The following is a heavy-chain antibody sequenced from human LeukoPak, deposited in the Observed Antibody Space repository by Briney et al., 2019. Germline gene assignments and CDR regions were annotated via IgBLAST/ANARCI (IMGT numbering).Heavy chain of an antibody. CDR1: DVSIKTHF. CDR2: VYSSGSV. D-gene: IGHD3-10*01. J-gene: IGHJ3*01. Sequence: PSETLSLICSAPDVSIKTHFWSWIRQPAGRGLQWIGRVYSSGSVNYNPSLKSRVRLSVDTSKSQVSLTLTSVTAADTAVYYCSREWFGASDLWGRGTMVIVAS. V-gene: IGHV4-4*07. CDR3: SREWFGASDL.